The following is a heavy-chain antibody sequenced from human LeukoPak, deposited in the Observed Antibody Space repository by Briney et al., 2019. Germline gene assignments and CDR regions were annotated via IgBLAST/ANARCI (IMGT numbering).Heavy chain of an antibody. J-gene: IGHJ3*02. CDR3: ARVLISGSYYDAFDI. CDR2: INPNSGGT. Sequence: ASVKVSCKASGYTFNGYYIHWVREAPGQGLEWMGWINPNSGGTDYAQKFQGRVTMTRDTSISTASMELSSLRSDDTAVYHCARVLISGSYYDAFDIWGQGTMVTVSS. D-gene: IGHD1-26*01. CDR1: GYTFNGYY. V-gene: IGHV1-2*02.